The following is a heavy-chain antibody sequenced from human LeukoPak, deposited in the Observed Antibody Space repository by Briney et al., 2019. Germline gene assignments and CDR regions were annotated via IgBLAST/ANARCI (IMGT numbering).Heavy chain of an antibody. CDR3: ARVGDGYNSGGSLFDI. Sequence: MPSQTLSLTCTVSGGSISSGSYYWSWIRQPAVKGLEWIGRIYTSGSTNYNPSLKSRVTISVDTSKNQFSLKLSSVTAADTAVYYCARVGDGYNSGGSLFDIWGQGTMVTVSS. J-gene: IGHJ3*02. CDR1: GGSISSGSYY. D-gene: IGHD5-24*01. CDR2: IYTSGST. V-gene: IGHV4-61*02.